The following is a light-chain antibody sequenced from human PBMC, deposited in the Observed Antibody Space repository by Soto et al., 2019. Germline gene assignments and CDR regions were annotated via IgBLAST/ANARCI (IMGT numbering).Light chain of an antibody. J-gene: IGLJ2*01. CDR1: SSDVGDYNF. V-gene: IGLV2-14*01. CDR2: DVS. CDR3: SSYTTSSNVV. Sequence: QSVLTQPASVSGSPGQSITISCTGTSSDVGDYNFVSWYQQHPGKAPKLMIYDVSNRPSGVSNRFSGSKSGNTASLTISGLQAEDEADYYCSSYTTSSNVVFGGGTKVTVL.